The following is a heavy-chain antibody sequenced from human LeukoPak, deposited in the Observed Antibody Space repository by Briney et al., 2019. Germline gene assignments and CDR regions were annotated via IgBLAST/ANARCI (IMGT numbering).Heavy chain of an antibody. J-gene: IGHJ4*02. CDR2: IYYTGST. CDR1: GGSISSSSFY. V-gene: IGHV4-39*01. D-gene: IGHD1-1*01. Sequence: SETLSLTCTVSGGSISSSSFYWGWIRQPPGEGLEWIGSIYYTGSTYYNPSLKSRVTISVDTSKNQFSLKLSSVTASDTAVYYCARHHGNGMTNFDYWGQGTLVTVSS. CDR3: ARHHGNGMTNFDY.